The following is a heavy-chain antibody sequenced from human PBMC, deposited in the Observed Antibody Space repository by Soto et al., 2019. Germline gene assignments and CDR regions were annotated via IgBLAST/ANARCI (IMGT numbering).Heavy chain of an antibody. CDR1: GFTFSSHT. D-gene: IGHD3-22*01. Sequence: GGCLRLSCVASGFTFSSHTMHWVRQAPGKGLEWVSAISYGGGTTYYADSVKGRFTISRDNSKNTPYLEMNSLRAEDTAVYFCAKNPGYYYDSTGYHFDYWGQGTLVTVSS. J-gene: IGHJ4*02. CDR2: ISYGGGTT. V-gene: IGHV3-23*01. CDR3: AKNPGYYYDSTGYHFDY.